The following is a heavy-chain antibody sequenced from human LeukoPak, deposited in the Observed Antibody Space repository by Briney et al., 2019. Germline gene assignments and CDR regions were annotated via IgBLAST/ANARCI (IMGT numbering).Heavy chain of an antibody. CDR3: ARSIAGITIFGVANFDY. V-gene: IGHV1-46*01. CDR1: GYSFTSYY. CDR2: INPSGGST. J-gene: IGHJ4*02. Sequence: GASVKVSCKASGYSFTSYYMYWVRQAPGQGLEWMGLINPSGGSTSYAQKFQGRVTMTRDTSTSTVYMELSSLRSEDTAVYYCARSIAGITIFGVANFDYWGQGTLVTVSS. D-gene: IGHD3-3*01.